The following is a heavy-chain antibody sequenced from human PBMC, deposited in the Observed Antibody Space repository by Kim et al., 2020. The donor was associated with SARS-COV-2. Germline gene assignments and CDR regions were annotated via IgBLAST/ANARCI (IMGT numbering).Heavy chain of an antibody. Sequence: SETLSLTCAVYGGSFSGYYWSWIRQPPGKGLEWIGEINHSGSTNYNPSLKSRVTISVDTSKNQFSLKLSSVTAADTAVYYCARGPRGGSRLYYYYYYMDVWGKGTTVTVSS. J-gene: IGHJ6*03. CDR1: GGSFSGYY. D-gene: IGHD2-2*01. CDR3: ARGPRGGSRLYYYYYYMDV. V-gene: IGHV4-34*01. CDR2: INHSGST.